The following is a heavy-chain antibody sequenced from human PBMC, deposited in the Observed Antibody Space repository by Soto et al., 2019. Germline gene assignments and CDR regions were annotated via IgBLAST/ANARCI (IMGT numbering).Heavy chain of an antibody. CDR2: IYPGDSDA. V-gene: IGHV5-51*01. D-gene: IGHD3-16*01. CDR1: GDSFTSYW. Sequence: GESLNISCNGSGDSFTSYWIGWVRQMPGKGLEWMGIIYPGDSDARYSPSFKGQVTISVDESTTTAFLQWSSLKASDTAMYFCARSQFDYVWGTSGYFDSWGQGTLVTVSS. CDR3: ARSQFDYVWGTSGYFDS. J-gene: IGHJ4*02.